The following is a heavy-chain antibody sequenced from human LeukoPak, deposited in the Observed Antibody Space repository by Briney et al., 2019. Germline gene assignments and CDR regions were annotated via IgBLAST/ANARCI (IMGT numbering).Heavy chain of an antibody. CDR2: FAYSGTT. Sequence: SETLSLTCTVSDGSISSYYWSWIRQPPGKELEWIGHFAYSGTTSYNASLKSRVTISVDTSKNQFSLTLTSVTAADTAVYYCARPHSSGWYGVYDIWGQGTMVTVSS. CDR3: ARPHSSGWYGVYDI. CDR1: DGSISSYY. D-gene: IGHD6-19*01. J-gene: IGHJ3*02. V-gene: IGHV4-59*08.